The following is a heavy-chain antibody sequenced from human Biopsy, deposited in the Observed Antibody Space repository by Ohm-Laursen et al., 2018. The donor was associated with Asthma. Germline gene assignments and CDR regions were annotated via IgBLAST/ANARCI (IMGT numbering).Heavy chain of an antibody. CDR1: GFSFSNFG. Sequence: RSLRLSCAASGFSFSNFGMHWVRQAPGKGLEWVAVISFDGSNEDYADSVKGRFTISRDNSKNTLFLEMNSLRPEDTAVYYCAKELFPGWELRRGPDSWGQGILVTVSS. V-gene: IGHV3-30*18. CDR2: ISFDGSNE. J-gene: IGHJ4*02. CDR3: AKELFPGWELRRGPDS. D-gene: IGHD1-26*01.